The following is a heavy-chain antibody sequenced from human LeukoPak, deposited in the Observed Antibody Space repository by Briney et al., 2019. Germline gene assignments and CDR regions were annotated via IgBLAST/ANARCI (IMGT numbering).Heavy chain of an antibody. CDR2: IYTGSTT. Sequence: PGGSLRLSCAASGFTVSSNYMNWVRQAPGKGLEWVSVIYTGSTTYYADSAKGRFTISRHNSKNTVYLQMNSLRAEDTAVYYCARDAGSSSFDYWGQGTLVTVSS. CDR3: ARDAGSSSFDY. J-gene: IGHJ4*02. V-gene: IGHV3-53*04. CDR1: GFTVSSNY. D-gene: IGHD6-6*01.